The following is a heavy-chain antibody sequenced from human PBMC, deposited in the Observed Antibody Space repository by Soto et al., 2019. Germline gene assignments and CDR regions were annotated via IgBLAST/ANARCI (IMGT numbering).Heavy chain of an antibody. J-gene: IGHJ5*02. D-gene: IGHD1-26*01. CDR3: TRDPWSYSFDP. CDR1: GFTFGDYV. Sequence: GGSLRLSCTASGFTFGDYVMSWVRQAPGKGLEWVGFIRSKAYGGTTEYAASVKGRLTISRDDSKSIAYLQMNSLKTEDTAVYYCTRDPWSYSFDPWGQGTLVTVSS. V-gene: IGHV3-49*04. CDR2: IRSKAYGGTT.